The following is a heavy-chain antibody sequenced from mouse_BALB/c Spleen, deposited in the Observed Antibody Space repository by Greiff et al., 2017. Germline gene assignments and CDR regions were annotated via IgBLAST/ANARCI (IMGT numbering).Heavy chain of an antibody. CDR1: GYSITSDYA. CDR3: ARSRDRGGFDY. V-gene: IGHV3-2*02. D-gene: IGHD3-3*01. Sequence: EVKLQESGPGLVKPSQSLSLTCTVTGYSITSDYAWNWIRQFPGNKLEWMGYISYSGSTSYNPSLKSRISITRDTSKNQFFLQLNSVTTEDTATYYCARSRDRGGFDYWGQGTTLTVSS. J-gene: IGHJ2*01. CDR2: ISYSGST.